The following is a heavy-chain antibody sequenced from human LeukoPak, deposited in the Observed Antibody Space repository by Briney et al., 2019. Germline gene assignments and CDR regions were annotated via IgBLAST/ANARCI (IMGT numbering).Heavy chain of an antibody. Sequence: SETLSLTCTVSGGSISSYYWSWIRQPPGKGLEWIGYIYYSGSTNYNPPLKSRVTISVDTSKNQFSLKLSSLTAADTAVYYWARRGSSWGGGYYFDYWGQGTLVTVSS. CDR3: ARRGSSWGGGYYFDY. CDR2: IYYSGST. D-gene: IGHD6-13*01. V-gene: IGHV4-59*08. J-gene: IGHJ4*02. CDR1: GGSISSYY.